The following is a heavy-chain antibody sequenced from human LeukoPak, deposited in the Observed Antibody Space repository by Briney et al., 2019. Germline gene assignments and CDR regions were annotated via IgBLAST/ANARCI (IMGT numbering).Heavy chain of an antibody. CDR2: ISGSGVGT. D-gene: IGHD4-17*01. CDR1: GFTFSSYG. J-gene: IGHJ4*02. CDR3: AKDGYGDYTDYFDY. V-gene: IGHV3-23*01. Sequence: PGGTLRLSCAASGFTFSSYGMSWVRQAPGKGLEWVSAISGSGVGTYYADSVEGRFAISRDNSKNTLYLQMNSLRAEDTAVYYCAKDGYGDYTDYFDYWGQGTLVTVSS.